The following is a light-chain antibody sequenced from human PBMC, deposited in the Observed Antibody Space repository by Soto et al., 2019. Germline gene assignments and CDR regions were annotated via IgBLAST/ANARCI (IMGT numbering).Light chain of an antibody. CDR3: QSYDSSLSGVV. Sequence: QAVVTQPPSVSGAPGQRVTISCTGSSSNIGAGYDVHWYQQFPGTAPKLLIYGNSNRPSGVPDRFSGSKSGTSASLAITGLQAEDEADSYCQSYDSSLSGVVFGGGTKLTVL. J-gene: IGLJ2*01. CDR2: GNS. CDR1: SSNIGAGYD. V-gene: IGLV1-40*01.